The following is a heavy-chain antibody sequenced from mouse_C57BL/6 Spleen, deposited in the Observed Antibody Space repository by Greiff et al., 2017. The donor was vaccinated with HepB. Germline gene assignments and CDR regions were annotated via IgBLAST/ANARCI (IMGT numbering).Heavy chain of an antibody. J-gene: IGHJ1*03. Sequence: EVKLQQSGPELVKPGASVKISCKASGYTFTDYYMNWVKQSHGKSLEWIGDINPNNGGTSYNQKFKGKATLTVDKSSSTAYMELRSLTSEDSAVYYCARGRPSWYFDVWGTGTTVTVSS. V-gene: IGHV1-26*01. CDR2: INPNNGGT. CDR3: ARGRPSWYFDV. CDR1: GYTFTDYY.